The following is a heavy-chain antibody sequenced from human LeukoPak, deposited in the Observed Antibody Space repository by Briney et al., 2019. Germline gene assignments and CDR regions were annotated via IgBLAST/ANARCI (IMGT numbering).Heavy chain of an antibody. D-gene: IGHD5-18*01. CDR1: GGSISSSSYY. V-gene: IGHV4-39*07. Sequence: PSETLSLTCTVSGGSISSSSYYWGWIRQPPGKGLEWIGEINHSGSTNYNPSLKSRVTISVDTSKNQFSLKLSSVTAADTAVYYCARSGYSYGYVDYWGQGTLVTVSS. CDR3: ARSGYSYGYVDY. CDR2: INHSGST. J-gene: IGHJ4*02.